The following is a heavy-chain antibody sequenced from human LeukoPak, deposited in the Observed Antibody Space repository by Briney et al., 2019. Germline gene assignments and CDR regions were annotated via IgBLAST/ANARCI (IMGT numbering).Heavy chain of an antibody. CDR3: ASSRPLEPQYYYDSSGYLYYFDY. CDR1: GFTVSSNY. J-gene: IGHJ4*02. Sequence: PGGSLRLSCAASGFTVSSNYMSWVRQAPGKGLEWVSVIYSGGSTYYADSVKGRFTISRDNSKNTLYLQMNSLRAEDTAVYYCASSRPLEPQYYYDSSGYLYYFDYWGQGTLVTVSS. V-gene: IGHV3-53*01. CDR2: IYSGGST. D-gene: IGHD3-22*01.